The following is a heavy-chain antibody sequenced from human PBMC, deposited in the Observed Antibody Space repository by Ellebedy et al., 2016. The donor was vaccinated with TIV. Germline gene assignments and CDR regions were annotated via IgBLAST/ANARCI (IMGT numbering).Heavy chain of an antibody. CDR3: STTYDSSGYYVGYFQH. CDR1: GGSISSGGYS. Sequence: MPSETLSLTCTVSGGSISSGGYSWSWIRQHPGKGLEWIGYIYYSGSSYYNPFLNSRVTISVDRSKNQFSLKLSSVTAADTAVYYCSTTYDSSGYYVGYFQHWGQGTLVTVSS. V-gene: IGHV4-31*09. J-gene: IGHJ1*01. CDR2: IYYSGSS. D-gene: IGHD3-22*01.